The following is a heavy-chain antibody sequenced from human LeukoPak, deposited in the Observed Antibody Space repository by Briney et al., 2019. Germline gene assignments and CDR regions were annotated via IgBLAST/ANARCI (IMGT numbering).Heavy chain of an antibody. V-gene: IGHV3-11*04. CDR3: ARRRSGYEPLDY. CDR2: ISSSGSTI. CDR1: GFTFSDYY. D-gene: IGHD3-22*01. Sequence: PGGSLRLSCAASGFTFSDYYMSWVRQAPGEGLEWVSYISSSGSTIYYADSVKGRFTISRDNAKNSLYLQMNSLRAEDTAVCYCARRRSGYEPLDYWGQGTLVTVSS. J-gene: IGHJ4*02.